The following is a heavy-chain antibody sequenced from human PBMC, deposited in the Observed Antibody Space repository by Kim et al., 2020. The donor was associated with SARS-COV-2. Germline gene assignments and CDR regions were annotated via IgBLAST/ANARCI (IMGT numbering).Heavy chain of an antibody. CDR2: IYYSGST. CDR3: ARQNLGFPGNWFDP. J-gene: IGHJ5*02. CDR1: GGSISSSSYY. V-gene: IGHV4-39*01. D-gene: IGHD2-15*01. Sequence: SETLSLTCTVSGGSISSSSYYWGWIRKPPGKGPEWIGSIYYSGSTDYNPSLKSRVTISVDTSKNQFSLKLSPVTAADTAVYYCARQNLGFPGNWFDPWGQGTLVTVSS.